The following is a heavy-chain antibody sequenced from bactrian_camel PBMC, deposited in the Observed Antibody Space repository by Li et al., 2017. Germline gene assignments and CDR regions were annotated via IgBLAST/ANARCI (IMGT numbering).Heavy chain of an antibody. CDR2: IDSDGVT. D-gene: IGHD2*01. CDR1: GYTYSTYC. Sequence: HVQLMESGGGSVQAGGSLLLSCVASGYTYSTYCMGWFRRAPGEEREGVAAIDSDGVTSYADSVKGRFTISKDNAKNTLYLQLNNLKPEDTAKYYCGAEITGGGSYCNTVLRRADFRTTGRGTQVTVS. J-gene: IGHJ6*01. CDR3: GAEITGGGSYCNTVLRRADFRT. V-gene: IGHV3S57*01.